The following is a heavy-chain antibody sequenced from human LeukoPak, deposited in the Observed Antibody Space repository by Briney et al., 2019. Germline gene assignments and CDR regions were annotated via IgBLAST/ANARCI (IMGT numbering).Heavy chain of an antibody. CDR3: ARERRYYYDSSGYYYVSPSFDY. CDR2: ISHSGST. V-gene: IGHV4-34*01. CDR1: GGSFSGYY. J-gene: IGHJ4*02. Sequence: KPSETLSLTCAVYGGSFSGYYWSWIRQPPGKGLEWIGEISHSGSTNYNPSLKSRVTISVDTSKNQFSLKLSSVTAADTAVYYCARERRYYYDSSGYYYVSPSFDYWGQGTLVTVSS. D-gene: IGHD3-22*01.